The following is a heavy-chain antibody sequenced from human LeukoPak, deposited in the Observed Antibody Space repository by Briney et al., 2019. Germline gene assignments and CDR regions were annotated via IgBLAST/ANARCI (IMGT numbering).Heavy chain of an antibody. CDR2: ISGSGGST. CDR1: GFTFSTYA. Sequence: GGSLRLSCAASGFTFSTYAMSWVRQAPGKGLEWVSAISGSGGSTHYADSVKGRFTISRDNSRNTLYLQMNSLRAEDTDVYYCAKEGPGGTVAGTVELWGRGAMVTVSS. V-gene: IGHV3-23*01. CDR3: AKEGPGGTVAGTVEL. J-gene: IGHJ2*01. D-gene: IGHD6-19*01.